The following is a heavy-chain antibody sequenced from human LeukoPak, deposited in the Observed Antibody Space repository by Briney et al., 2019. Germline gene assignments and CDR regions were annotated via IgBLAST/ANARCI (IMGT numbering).Heavy chain of an antibody. CDR1: GFTFTNYA. J-gene: IGHJ6*03. D-gene: IGHD3-10*01. Sequence: GGSLRLSCAASGFTFTNYAMSWVRQAPGKGLEWVSAISGSGGSTYYADSVKGRFTISRDNSKNTLYLQMNSLRAEDTAVYYCAKSRTSPPPGHYYYYMDVWGKGTTVTVSS. CDR3: AKSRTSPPPGHYYYYMDV. V-gene: IGHV3-23*01. CDR2: ISGSGGST.